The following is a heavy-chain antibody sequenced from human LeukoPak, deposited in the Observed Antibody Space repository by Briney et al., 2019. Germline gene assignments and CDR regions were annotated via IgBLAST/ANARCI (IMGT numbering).Heavy chain of an antibody. Sequence: PGGSLRLSCAASGFTFSSYAMSWVRQAPGKGLECVSDIYSGGSTYYADSVKGRFTISRDNSKNTLYLQMNSLRVEDTAVYYCARALYSSAWYNYWGQGTLVTVSS. J-gene: IGHJ4*02. CDR1: GFTFSSYA. D-gene: IGHD6-19*01. CDR3: ARALYSSAWYNY. CDR2: IYSGGST. V-gene: IGHV3-53*01.